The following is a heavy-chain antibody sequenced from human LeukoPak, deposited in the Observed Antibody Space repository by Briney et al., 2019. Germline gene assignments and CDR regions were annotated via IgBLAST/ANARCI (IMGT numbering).Heavy chain of an antibody. CDR3: ARSARHCNNGVCFTDYYIDL. D-gene: IGHD2-8*01. V-gene: IGHV1-2*06. CDR2: NNPNSGDS. CDR1: GYTFTDSY. Sequence: GASVKVSFKTSGYTFTDSYIHWVRQAPGQGLEWMGRNNPNSGDSNYSQKFQGRVTMTSHTSISTAYMEMSRLTFDDTAVYYCARSARHCNNGVCFTDYYIDLWGKGTTVIVSS. J-gene: IGHJ6*03.